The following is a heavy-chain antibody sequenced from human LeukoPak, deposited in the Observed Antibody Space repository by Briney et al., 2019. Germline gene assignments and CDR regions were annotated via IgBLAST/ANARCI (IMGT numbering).Heavy chain of an antibody. CDR2: IYYSGST. J-gene: IGHJ3*02. V-gene: IGHV4-61*01. CDR3: AREGPRRYYYDSSGYYYGAFDI. D-gene: IGHD3-22*01. CDR1: GGSVSSGSYY. Sequence: SETLSLTCTVSGGSVSSGSYYWSWIRQPPGKGLEWIGYIYYSGSTNYNPSLKSRVTISVDTSKNQFSLKLSSVTAADTAVYYCAREGPRRYYYDSSGYYYGAFDIWGQGTMVTVSS.